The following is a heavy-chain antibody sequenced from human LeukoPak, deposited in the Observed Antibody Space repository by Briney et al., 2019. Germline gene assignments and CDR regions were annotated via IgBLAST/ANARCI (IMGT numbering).Heavy chain of an antibody. J-gene: IGHJ4*02. CDR2: INTDGRTT. CDR3: ATAFGTGAPFEY. D-gene: IGHD2-8*02. Sequence: GGSLRLSCVSSGFTFSSYWMHWVRQAPGKGLVWVSRINTDGRTTTYADSVKGRFTISRDNAKNTLYLQMNTLRAEDTAVYYCATAFGTGAPFEYWGQGTLVTVSS. CDR1: GFTFSSYW. V-gene: IGHV3-74*01.